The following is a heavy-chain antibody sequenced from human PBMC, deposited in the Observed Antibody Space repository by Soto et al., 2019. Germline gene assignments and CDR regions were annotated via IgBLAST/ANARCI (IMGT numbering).Heavy chain of an antibody. J-gene: IGHJ5*02. CDR1: GGSISSYY. D-gene: IGHD2-2*01. CDR3: ARANSFSSTSCPAGRWFDP. CDR2: IYYSGST. V-gene: IGHV4-59*12. Sequence: PSETLSLTCTVSGGSISSYYWSWIRQPPGKGLEWIGYIYYSGSTNYNPSLKSRVTISVDTSKNQFSLKLSSVTAADTAVYYCARANSFSSTSCPAGRWFDPWGQGTLVSGSS.